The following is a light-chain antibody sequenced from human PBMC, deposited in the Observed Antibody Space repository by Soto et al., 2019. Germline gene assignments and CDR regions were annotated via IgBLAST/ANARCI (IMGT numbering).Light chain of an antibody. J-gene: IGLJ1*01. CDR2: AVN. Sequence: QSALTQPRSVSGSPGQSVTISCAGTSSDIGGYNFVSWYQQHPGKAPKLIISAVNERPSGVPDRFSGSKSGNTASLTISGLQAEDEADYSCCSYAGRDTRFVFGTGTKLTVL. CDR1: SSDIGGYNF. V-gene: IGLV2-11*01. CDR3: CSYAGRDTRFV.